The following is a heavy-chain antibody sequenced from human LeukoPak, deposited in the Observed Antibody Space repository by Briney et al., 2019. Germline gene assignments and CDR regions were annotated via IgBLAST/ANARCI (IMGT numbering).Heavy chain of an antibody. CDR1: GFTFGDNA. D-gene: IGHD4-17*01. V-gene: IGHV3-49*04. Sequence: GGSLRLSCTASGFTFGDNAVSWVRQAPGKGLEWVGFIRSKAYGGTTEYAASVKGRFTISRDNAKNSLYLQMNSLRAEDTAVYYCARVEYGASPPGWGQGTLVTVSS. CDR3: ARVEYGASPPG. CDR2: IRSKAYGGTT. J-gene: IGHJ4*02.